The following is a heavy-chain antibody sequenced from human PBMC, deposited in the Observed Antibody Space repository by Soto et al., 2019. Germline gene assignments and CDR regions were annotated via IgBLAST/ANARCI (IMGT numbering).Heavy chain of an antibody. Sequence: QVQLVQSGAEVKEPGDSVRVSCEASGYTFSAYYIHWVRQAPGQGLEWMGWINPKFGDTTYAQDFQGRVTMTRDMSISTVYMELSRLTSDDTAIYYCARNMDYYYGPGSGNRHGVWDQGTTVTVFS. CDR2: INPKFGDT. J-gene: IGHJ6*02. D-gene: IGHD3-10*01. CDR3: ARNMDYYYGPGSGNRHGV. V-gene: IGHV1-2*02. CDR1: GYTFSAYY.